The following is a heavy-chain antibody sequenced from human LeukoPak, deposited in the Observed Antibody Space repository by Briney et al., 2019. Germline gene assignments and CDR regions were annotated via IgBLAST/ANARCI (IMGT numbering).Heavy chain of an antibody. J-gene: IGHJ4*02. D-gene: IGHD3-10*01. V-gene: IGHV1-2*06. CDR1: GYTFTGYY. CDR2: INPNSGGT. Sequence: ASVKVSCKASGYTFTGYYMHWLRQAPGKGLEWMGRINPNSGGTNYAQKFQGRVTMTRDTSISTAHMELSRLRSDDTAVYYCAVLPLRGVIIVTDYWGQGTLVTVSS. CDR3: AVLPLRGVIIVTDY.